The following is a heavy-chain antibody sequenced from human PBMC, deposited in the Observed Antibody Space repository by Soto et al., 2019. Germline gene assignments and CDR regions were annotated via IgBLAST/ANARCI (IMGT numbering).Heavy chain of an antibody. CDR1: GDTITSNGCF. CDR3: ETPFAVYYFDY. Sequence: TSETLSLTCTVSGDTITSNGCFRAWIRQPPGKGLEWIGSIYYSGTTYYNPSLKSRVTISVDRSKNQFSLKLSSVPAADTSVDNGETPFAVYYFDYWGQGALVTVSS. D-gene: IGHD3-16*01. V-gene: IGHV4-39*01. CDR2: IYYSGTT. J-gene: IGHJ4*02.